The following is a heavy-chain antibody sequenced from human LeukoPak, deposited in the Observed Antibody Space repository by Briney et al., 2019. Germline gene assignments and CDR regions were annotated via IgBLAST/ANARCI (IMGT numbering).Heavy chain of an antibody. CDR1: GFTFSSYA. D-gene: IGHD2-2*01. CDR3: AKDGGYCSSTSCYNWFDP. Sequence: TGGSLRLSCAASGFTFSSYAMSWVRQAPGKGLEWVSAISGSGGSTYYADSVKGRFTISRDNSKNTLYLQMNSLRAEDTAVYYCAKDGGYCSSTSCYNWFDPWGQGTLVTVSS. CDR2: ISGSGGST. V-gene: IGHV3-23*01. J-gene: IGHJ5*02.